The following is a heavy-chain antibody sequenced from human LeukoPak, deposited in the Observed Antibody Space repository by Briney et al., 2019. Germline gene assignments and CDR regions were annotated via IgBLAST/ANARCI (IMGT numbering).Heavy chain of an antibody. D-gene: IGHD1-1*01. CDR2: ISGSGGST. J-gene: IGHJ4*02. CDR1: GFTFSSYA. V-gene: IGHV3-23*01. CDR3: AKRTNWNDGYFDY. Sequence: GGSLRLSCAASGFTFSSYAMSWVRQAPGKGLEWVSAISGSGGSTYYADSVKGRFTNSRDNSKNTLYLQMNSLRAHDTVVYYCAKRTNWNDGYFDYWGQGTLVTVSS.